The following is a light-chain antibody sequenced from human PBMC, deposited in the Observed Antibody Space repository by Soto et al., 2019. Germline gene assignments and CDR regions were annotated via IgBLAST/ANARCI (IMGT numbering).Light chain of an antibody. Sequence: DIQMTQSPSSLSASVGDRVTITCRASQDIRNYVAWYQQKPGEVPKLLIYAASTLQSGVPARFSGGGFGTDFTLTISSLRPEDVATYYCQRYHSALLTFGPGTKVDLK. CDR3: QRYHSALLT. CDR1: QDIRNY. CDR2: AAS. V-gene: IGKV1-27*01. J-gene: IGKJ3*01.